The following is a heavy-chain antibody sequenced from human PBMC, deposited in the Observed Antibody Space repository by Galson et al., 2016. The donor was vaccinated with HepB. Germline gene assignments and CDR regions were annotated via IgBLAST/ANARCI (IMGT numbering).Heavy chain of an antibody. J-gene: IGHJ4*02. CDR2: IYSNDNT. CDR3: ARERPTPSSDWPYCFDS. D-gene: IGHD6-25*01. CDR1: NGSLSRYF. Sequence: ETLSLTCTVSNGSLSRYFWSWIRQPAGKGLEWIGRIYSNDNTRYNSSLQSRVTMSLDMSKNQFSVRLISVTAADTAVYFCARERPTPSSDWPYCFDSWGQGALVTVSS. V-gene: IGHV4-4*07.